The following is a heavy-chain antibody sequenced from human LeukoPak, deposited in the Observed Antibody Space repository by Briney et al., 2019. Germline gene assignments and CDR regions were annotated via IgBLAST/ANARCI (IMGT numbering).Heavy chain of an antibody. CDR1: GYTFTGYY. V-gene: IGHV1-2*02. D-gene: IGHD1-26*01. CDR2: VNPNSGDT. J-gene: IGHJ5*01. Sequence: WASVKVSCKASGYTFTGYYLHWVRQAPGQGLEWMGCVNPNSGDTNYAQKFQGSVTMTRDTSISTVYMELGRLRSDDTAVYYCARASGSYWWFDSWGQGTLVTVSS. CDR3: ARASGSYWWFDS.